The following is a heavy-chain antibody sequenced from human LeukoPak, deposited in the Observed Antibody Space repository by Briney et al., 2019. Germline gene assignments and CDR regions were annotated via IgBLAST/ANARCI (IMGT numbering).Heavy chain of an antibody. CDR1: GFTFSSYS. CDR3: ARGVYNRSHSSTVAGTLYNWFDP. D-gene: IGHD6-19*01. V-gene: IGHV3-21*01. Sequence: GGSLRLSCAASGFTFSSYSMNWVRQAPGKGLEWVSSISGDSNYIYYADSVRGRFTISRDNAKNSLYLQMNSLRAEDTAVYYCARGVYNRSHSSTVAGTLYNWFDPWGQGTLVTVSS. J-gene: IGHJ5*02. CDR2: ISGDSNYI.